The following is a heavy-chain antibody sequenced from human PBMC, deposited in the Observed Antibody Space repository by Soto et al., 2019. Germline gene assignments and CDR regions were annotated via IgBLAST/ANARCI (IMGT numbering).Heavy chain of an antibody. Sequence: EVQLVESGGGLVKPGGSLRLSCAASGFTFTSYTMNWVRQAPGKGLEWVSSISSSSTYIYYADSMKGRFTISRDNAKNSLYLQMNSLRAEDTAVYFCVRGLRYFDSQDFDYWGQGTLVTVSS. CDR1: GFTFTSYT. CDR3: VRGLRYFDSQDFDY. CDR2: ISSSSTYI. J-gene: IGHJ4*02. V-gene: IGHV3-21*01. D-gene: IGHD3-9*01.